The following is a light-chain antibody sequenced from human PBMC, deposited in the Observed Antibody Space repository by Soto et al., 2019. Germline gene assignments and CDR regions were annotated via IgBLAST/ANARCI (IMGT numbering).Light chain of an antibody. CDR3: QSYDSSLSGYV. CDR1: SPNIGAGYD. Sequence: QLVLTQPPSVAGAPVQRVTISCTGSSPNIGAGYDVHWYQQLPGTAPKLLIYGNSNRPSGVPDRFSRSKSGTSASLAITGLQAEDEADYYCQSYDSSLSGYVFGTGTKVTVL. J-gene: IGLJ1*01. CDR2: GNS. V-gene: IGLV1-40*01.